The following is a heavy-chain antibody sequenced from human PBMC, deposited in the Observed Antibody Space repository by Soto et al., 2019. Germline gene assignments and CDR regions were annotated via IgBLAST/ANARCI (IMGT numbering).Heavy chain of an antibody. V-gene: IGHV4-31*03. Sequence: QVQLQESGPGLVKPSQTLSLTCTVSGGSISSGGYYWSCIRQHPGKGLGWSGYIHYSGSTSYNPYLKSRVTISVDTSKNQFSLKLSSVTSANPAVYYCAREPVIWGQGTLVTVSS. D-gene: IGHD3-10*01. CDR2: IHYSGST. J-gene: IGHJ4*02. CDR3: AREPVI. CDR1: GGSISSGGYY.